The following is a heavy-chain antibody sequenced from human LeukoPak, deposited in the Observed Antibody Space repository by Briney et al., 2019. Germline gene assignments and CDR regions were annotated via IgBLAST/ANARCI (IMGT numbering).Heavy chain of an antibody. D-gene: IGHD6-19*01. CDR3: ARARTPGIAVAGTNWFDP. CDR1: GFTFSSYS. V-gene: IGHV3-21*01. J-gene: IGHJ5*02. Sequence: GGSLRLSCAASGFTFSSYSMNWVRQAPGKGLEWVSSISSSSSYIYYADSVKGRFTISRDNAKNSPYLQMNSLRAEDTAVYYCARARTPGIAVAGTNWFDPWGQGTLVTVSS. CDR2: ISSSSSYI.